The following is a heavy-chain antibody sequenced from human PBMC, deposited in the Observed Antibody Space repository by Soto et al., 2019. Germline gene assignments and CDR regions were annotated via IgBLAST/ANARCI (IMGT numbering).Heavy chain of an antibody. CDR3: ARWSYLDY. CDR1: GFSFGSYA. D-gene: IGHD3-3*01. V-gene: IGHV3-23*01. J-gene: IGHJ4*02. Sequence: GSLRLSCAASGFSFGSYALSWVRQAPGKGLEWVSTISGSDGKTFYADSVKGRFSISRDTSQSTLYLQMNSLGADDTAMYYCARWSYLDYWGQGTRVTVYS. CDR2: ISGSDGKT.